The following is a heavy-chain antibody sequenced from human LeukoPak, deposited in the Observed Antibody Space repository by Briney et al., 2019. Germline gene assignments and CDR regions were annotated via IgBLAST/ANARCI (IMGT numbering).Heavy chain of an antibody. J-gene: IGHJ6*02. CDR2: ISHEGNTK. D-gene: IGHD2-2*01. CDR1: GFTFSSYA. V-gene: IGHV3-30-3*01. CDR3: ATDKGACSYCSRTSPFGMDV. Sequence: PAGSLRLSCAASGFTFSSYAVHWVRQAPGKGLGWVAVISHEGNTKFYADSVRGRFTISRDNSKNTMYLQMNSLRTEDTALYYCATDKGACSYCSRTSPFGMDVWGQGTTVTVSS.